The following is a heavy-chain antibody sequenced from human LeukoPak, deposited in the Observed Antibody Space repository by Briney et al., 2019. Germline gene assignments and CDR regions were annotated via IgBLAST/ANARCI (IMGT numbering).Heavy chain of an antibody. CDR1: GYTFTGYY. J-gene: IGHJ6*02. V-gene: IGHV1-2*02. CDR2: INPNSGGT. Sequence: GASVKVSCKASGYTFTGYYMHWVRQAPGQGLEWMGWINPNSGGTNCAQKFQGRVTMTRDTSISTAYMELSRLRSDDTAVYYCARERVVVPAAPWEPYYYYGMDVWGQGTTVTVSS. D-gene: IGHD2-2*01. CDR3: ARERVVVPAAPWEPYYYYGMDV.